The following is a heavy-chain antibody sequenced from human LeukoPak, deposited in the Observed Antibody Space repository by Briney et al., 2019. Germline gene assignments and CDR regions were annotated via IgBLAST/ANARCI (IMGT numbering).Heavy chain of an antibody. J-gene: IGHJ4*02. Sequence: SETLSLTCTVSGGSISSSSYYWGWIRQPPGKGLEWIGSIYYSGSTYYNPSLKSRVTISVDTSKNQFSLKLSSVTAADTAVYYCARDRGVTANWGQGTLVTVSS. CDR1: GGSISSSSYY. V-gene: IGHV4-39*02. CDR3: ARDRGVTAN. CDR2: IYYSGST. D-gene: IGHD2-21*02.